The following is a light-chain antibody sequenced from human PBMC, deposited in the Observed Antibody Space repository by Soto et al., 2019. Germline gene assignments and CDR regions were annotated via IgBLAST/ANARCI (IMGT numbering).Light chain of an antibody. J-gene: IGKJ4*01. CDR2: GAS. CDR3: QQYDNSPLT. Sequence: EIVLTQSPGTLSLSPGEGTTLSCRTRMNVSSSFLAWYQQKPGQAPRLLIYGASSRATGIPDRFSGSGSGTDFTLTISTLEPEDFAVYYCQQYDNSPLTFGGGTKVEIK. CDR1: MNVSSSF. V-gene: IGKV3-20*01.